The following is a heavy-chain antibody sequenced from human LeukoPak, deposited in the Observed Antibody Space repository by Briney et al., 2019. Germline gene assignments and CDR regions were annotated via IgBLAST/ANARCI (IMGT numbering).Heavy chain of an antibody. CDR1: GFTFYDYG. Sequence: GGSLRLSCAASGFTFYDYGMSWVRHAPGKGLEWVSGINWNGGSTGYADSVKGRFTISRDNAKNSLYLQMNSLRAEDTALYHCARTYYYDSSYFDYWGQGTQVTVSS. CDR3: ARTYYYDSSYFDY. J-gene: IGHJ4*02. CDR2: INWNGGST. V-gene: IGHV3-20*01. D-gene: IGHD3-22*01.